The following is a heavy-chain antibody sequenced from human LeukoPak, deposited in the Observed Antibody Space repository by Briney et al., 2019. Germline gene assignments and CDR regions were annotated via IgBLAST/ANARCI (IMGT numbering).Heavy chain of an antibody. Sequence: GGSLRLSCAASGFTFDDYGMRWVRQAPGKGLEWVSSINWNGGSTGYADSVKGRFTISRDNAKNSLYLQMNSLRAEDTALYYCARSSGWYYFDYWGQGALVTVSS. CDR3: ARSSGWYYFDY. V-gene: IGHV3-20*04. J-gene: IGHJ4*02. CDR1: GFTFDDYG. CDR2: INWNGGST. D-gene: IGHD6-19*01.